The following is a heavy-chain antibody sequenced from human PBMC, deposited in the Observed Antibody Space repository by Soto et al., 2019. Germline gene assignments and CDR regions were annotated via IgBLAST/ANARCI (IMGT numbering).Heavy chain of an antibody. D-gene: IGHD6-19*01. V-gene: IGHV3-33*01. CDR2: IWYDGSNK. CDR1: GFTFSSYG. Sequence: GSLRLSCAASGFTFSSYGMHWVRQAPGKGLEWVAVIWYDGSNKYYADSVKGRFTMTRNTSISTAYMELSSLRSEDTAVYYCARGEGSSGWYLFDYYYYMDVWGKGTTVTVSS. CDR3: ARGEGSSGWYLFDYYYYMDV. J-gene: IGHJ6*03.